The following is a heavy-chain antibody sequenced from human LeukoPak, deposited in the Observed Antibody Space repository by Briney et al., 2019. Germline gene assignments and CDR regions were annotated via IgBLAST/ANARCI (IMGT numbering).Heavy chain of an antibody. D-gene: IGHD3-10*01. Sequence: GGSLRLSRASSALTFSRHVINWVRQAPGKGLEWVSAISGYGDSTFYADSVKGRFSISRDNSKNTVYLQIDSLRVEDTAVYYCAQDAEEKGYGRPVEYFQHWGQGTLVTVSS. V-gene: IGHV3-23*01. CDR3: AQDAEEKGYGRPVEYFQH. CDR1: ALTFSRHV. CDR2: ISGYGDST. J-gene: IGHJ1*01.